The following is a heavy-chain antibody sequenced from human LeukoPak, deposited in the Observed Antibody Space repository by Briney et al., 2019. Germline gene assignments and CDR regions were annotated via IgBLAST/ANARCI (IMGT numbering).Heavy chain of an antibody. J-gene: IGHJ4*02. CDR2: IYPGDSDT. CDR1: GYSFTSYW. Sequence: PGESLKISCKGSGYSFTSYWIGWVRQMPGKGLEWMGIIYPGDSDTRYSPSFQGQVTISADKSISTAYLQWSSLKASDTAMYYCARHVAGEWPKTGSFDYWGQGTLVTVSS. D-gene: IGHD3-3*01. CDR3: ARHVAGEWPKTGSFDY. V-gene: IGHV5-51*01.